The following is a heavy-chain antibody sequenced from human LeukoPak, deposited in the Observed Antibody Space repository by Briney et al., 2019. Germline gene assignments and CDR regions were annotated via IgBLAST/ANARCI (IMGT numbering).Heavy chain of an antibody. Sequence: GGSLRLSCAASGFTFSSYAMSWVRQAPGKGLVWVSRINGDGSSTTYVDSVMGRSTISRDNAKNTLYLQMNSVRAEDTAVYYCARGNIAAAGIHYWGQGTLVIVSS. D-gene: IGHD6-13*01. V-gene: IGHV3-74*01. J-gene: IGHJ4*02. CDR2: INGDGSST. CDR1: GFTFSSYA. CDR3: ARGNIAAAGIHY.